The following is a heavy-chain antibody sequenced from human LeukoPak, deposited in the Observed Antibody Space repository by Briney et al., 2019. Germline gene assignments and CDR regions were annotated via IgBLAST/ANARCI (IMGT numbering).Heavy chain of an antibody. J-gene: IGHJ5*02. D-gene: IGHD1-14*01. CDR2: IYSGGST. CDR3: ARTTGGSFDP. Sequence: PGGSLRLSCAASGFTFRDYTMSWVRQAPGKGLEWVSVIYSGGSTYYADSVKGRFTISRDNSKNTLYLQMNSLRAEDTAVYYCARTTGGSFDPWGQGTLVTVSS. V-gene: IGHV3-53*01. CDR1: GFTFRDYT.